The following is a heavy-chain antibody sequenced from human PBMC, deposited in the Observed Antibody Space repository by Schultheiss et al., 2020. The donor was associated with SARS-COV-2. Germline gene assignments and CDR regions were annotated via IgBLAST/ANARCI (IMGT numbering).Heavy chain of an antibody. V-gene: IGHV4-34*01. D-gene: IGHD2-2*02. CDR3: ARAIRYCSSTSCYNHYYYYMDV. CDR2: INHSGST. Sequence: SETLSLTCAVYGGSFSGYYWSWIRQPPGKGLEWIGEINHSGSTNYNPSLKSRVTISVDTSKNQFSLKLSSVTAADTAVYYCARAIRYCSSTSCYNHYYYYMDVWGKETTVTVSS. J-gene: IGHJ6*03. CDR1: GGSFSGYY.